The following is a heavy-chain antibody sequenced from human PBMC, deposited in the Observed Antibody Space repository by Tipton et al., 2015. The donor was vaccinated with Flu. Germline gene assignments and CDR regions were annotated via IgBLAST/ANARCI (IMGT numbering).Heavy chain of an antibody. CDR2: IIQSGNA. D-gene: IGHD2-8*01. CDR1: GYFISSGYY. CDR3: ARQDHGLDV. Sequence: TLSLTCTVSGYFISSGYYWGWIRQSPGTGLQWIATIIQSGNAYYNPSLRSRVTISVDTSKNQFSLNLRSVTAADTAVYYCARQDHGLDVWGQGTTVSVS. V-gene: IGHV4-38-2*02. J-gene: IGHJ6*02.